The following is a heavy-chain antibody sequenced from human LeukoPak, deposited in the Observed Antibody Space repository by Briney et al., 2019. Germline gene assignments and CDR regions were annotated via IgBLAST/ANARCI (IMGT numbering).Heavy chain of an antibody. CDR1: GVSVSSDSYY. D-gene: IGHD2-2*01. Sequence: PSETLSLTCTVSGVSVSSDSYYWSWIRQPPGKGLEWIGEINHSGSTNYNPSLKSRVTISVDTSKNQFSLKLSSVTAADTAVYYCARGRGYCSSTSCHSKDDYWGQGTLVTVSS. CDR3: ARGRGYCSSTSCHSKDDY. V-gene: IGHV4-39*07. J-gene: IGHJ4*02. CDR2: INHSGST.